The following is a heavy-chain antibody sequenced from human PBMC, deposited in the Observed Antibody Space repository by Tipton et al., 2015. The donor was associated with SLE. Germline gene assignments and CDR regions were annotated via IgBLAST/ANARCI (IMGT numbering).Heavy chain of an antibody. D-gene: IGHD2-15*01. CDR1: GASITSNSYY. CDR3: ARGPYCSGDTCYSDFYYGMDI. J-gene: IGHJ6*02. Sequence: TLSLTCTVSGASITSNSYYWGWIRQPPGKGLEWIGSIYHTGNNYNSPSLRSRVTISVDTSKNQFSLKLSSVTAADTAVYYCARGPYCSGDTCYSDFYYGMDIWGQGTTVSVSS. CDR2: IYHTGNN. V-gene: IGHV4-39*07.